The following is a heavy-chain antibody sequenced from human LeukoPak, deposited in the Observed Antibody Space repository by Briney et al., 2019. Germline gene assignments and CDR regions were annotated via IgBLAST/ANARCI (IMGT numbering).Heavy chain of an antibody. D-gene: IGHD2-21*01. CDR2: IRSSGGTI. Sequence: PGGSLRLSCAASGFTFSYYSMNWVRQAPGKGLEWMSYIRSSGGTIYYADSVKGRFTISRDDAKDSLYLQMNSLRDEDTAVYYCARPNTRGEYGMDVLGQGTTVTVSS. V-gene: IGHV3-48*02. J-gene: IGHJ6*02. CDR3: ARPNTRGEYGMDV. CDR1: GFTFSYYS.